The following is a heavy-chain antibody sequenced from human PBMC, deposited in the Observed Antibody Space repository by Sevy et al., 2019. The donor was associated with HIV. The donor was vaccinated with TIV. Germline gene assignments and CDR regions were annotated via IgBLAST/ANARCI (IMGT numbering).Heavy chain of an antibody. V-gene: IGHV3-7*03. Sequence: GGSLRLSCAASGFTFSGYWMTWVRQAPGKGLEWVANIKEDGSAEYYVDSVKGRFTISRDNAKNSLFLQLNSLRAEDTAVYYCAREGCTKPHDYWGQGTLVTVSS. D-gene: IGHD2-8*01. J-gene: IGHJ4*02. CDR3: AREGCTKPHDY. CDR2: IKEDGSAE. CDR1: GFTFSGYW.